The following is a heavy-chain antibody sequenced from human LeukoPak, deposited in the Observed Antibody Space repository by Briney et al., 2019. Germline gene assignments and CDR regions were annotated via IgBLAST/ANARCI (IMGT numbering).Heavy chain of an antibody. D-gene: IGHD3-10*01. CDR1: GGSIRSSYYY. Sequence: TSETLSLTCTVSGGSIRSSYYYWGWIRQPPGKGLEWIGSIYDSGSTYYNPSLKSRVTISVDTSKNQFSLKLNSVTAADTAVYYCARVVRGVIPSYYYYYGMDVWGQGTTVTVSS. CDR3: ARVVRGVIPSYYYYYGMDV. J-gene: IGHJ6*02. CDR2: IYDSGST. V-gene: IGHV4-39*01.